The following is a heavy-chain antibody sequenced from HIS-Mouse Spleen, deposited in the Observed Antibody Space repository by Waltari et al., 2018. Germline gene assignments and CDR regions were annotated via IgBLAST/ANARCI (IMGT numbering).Heavy chain of an antibody. Sequence: EVQLVESGGGLVKPGVSRRLSCAASVFTFSSYCLNCVRQAPGKGLEWVSSISSSSSYIYYADSVKGRFTISRDNAKNSLYLQMNSLRAEDTAVYYCARVNSSGWFDPWGQGTLVTVSS. D-gene: IGHD6-19*01. CDR1: VFTFSSYC. J-gene: IGHJ5*02. V-gene: IGHV3-21*01. CDR3: ARVNSSGWFDP. CDR2: ISSSSSYI.